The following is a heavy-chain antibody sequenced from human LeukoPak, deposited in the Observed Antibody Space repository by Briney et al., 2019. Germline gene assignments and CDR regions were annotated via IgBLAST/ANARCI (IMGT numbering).Heavy chain of an antibody. CDR3: ARAGPLWFGDKGFDY. V-gene: IGHV3-23*01. J-gene: IGHJ4*02. CDR2: ISNSGSST. Sequence: PGGSLRLSCAASGFTFTSYAMTWVRQAPGKGLEWVSGISNSGSSTYYADSVKGRFTISRDNSKNTLYLQMNSLRAEDTAVYYCARAGPLWFGDKGFDYWGQGTLVTVSS. D-gene: IGHD3-10*01. CDR1: GFTFTSYA.